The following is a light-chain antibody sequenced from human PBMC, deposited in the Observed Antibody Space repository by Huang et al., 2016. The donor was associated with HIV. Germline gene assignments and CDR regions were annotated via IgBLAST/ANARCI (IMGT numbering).Light chain of an antibody. CDR1: QSVSNN. CDR2: GAS. CDR3: QQYNNWPPWT. Sequence: EIVMTQSPVTLSVSPGERATLSCKASQSVSNNLAGYQQKPGQAPRLLIYGASTRATGIPARFSGSGSGTEFTLTINSLESGDFAVYYCQQYNNWPPWTFGQGTKVEIK. J-gene: IGKJ1*01. V-gene: IGKV3-15*01.